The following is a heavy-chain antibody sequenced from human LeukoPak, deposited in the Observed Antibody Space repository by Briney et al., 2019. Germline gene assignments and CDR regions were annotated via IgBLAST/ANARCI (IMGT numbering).Heavy chain of an antibody. D-gene: IGHD2-21*02. CDR3: ARDPTPMVTATLDY. CDR2: IWYDGSNK. V-gene: IGHV3-33*01. Sequence: GGSLRLSCAASGFTFSSYGMHWVRQAPGKGLEWVAVIWYDGSNKYYADSVKGRFTISRDNSKNTLYLQMNSLRAEDTAVYYCARDPTPMVTATLDYWGQGTLVTVSS. CDR1: GFTFSSYG. J-gene: IGHJ4*02.